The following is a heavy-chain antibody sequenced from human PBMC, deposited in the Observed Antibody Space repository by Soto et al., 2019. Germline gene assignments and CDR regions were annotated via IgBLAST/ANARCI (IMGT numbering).Heavy chain of an antibody. V-gene: IGHV4-31*03. CDR3: ARDKDVDIGSSWDGMDV. CDR2: IYYSGST. J-gene: IGHJ6*02. CDR1: GGSISSGGYY. D-gene: IGHD6-13*01. Sequence: QVQLQESGPGLVKPSQTLSLTCTVSGGSISSGGYYWSWIRQHPGKGLEWIGYIYYSGSTYYNPSLKSRVTISVDTSKNQFSLKLSSVTAADTAVYYCARDKDVDIGSSWDGMDVWGQGTTVTVSS.